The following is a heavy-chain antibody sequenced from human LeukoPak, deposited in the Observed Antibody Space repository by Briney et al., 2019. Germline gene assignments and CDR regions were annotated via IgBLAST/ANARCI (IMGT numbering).Heavy chain of an antibody. CDR2: INNDGSTT. CDR3: VRLLDVDY. Sequence: AGSLRLSCAASGFTFSNYWMHWVRQAPGKGLVWVSRINNDGSTTNYADSVKGRFTISRDNAKNTLYLQMNSLRAEDTAVYYCVRLLDVDYWGQGTLVTVSS. V-gene: IGHV3-74*01. CDR1: GFTFSNYW. D-gene: IGHD3-3*01. J-gene: IGHJ4*02.